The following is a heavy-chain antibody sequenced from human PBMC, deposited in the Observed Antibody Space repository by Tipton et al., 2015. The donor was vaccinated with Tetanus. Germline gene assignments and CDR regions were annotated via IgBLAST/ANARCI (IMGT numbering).Heavy chain of an antibody. CDR3: AEGRRFCSSNSCHEYYFDS. V-gene: IGHV4-59*08. J-gene: IGHJ4*02. CDR1: GGSISTYY. CDR2: VHYTGKD. Sequence: TLSLTCIVSGGSISTYYWSWIRQRPGRGLEWVGYVHYTGKDNYNPSLRSRVTLSVDMSKNQFSLRLSSVTAAETAVYYCAEGRRFCSSNSCHEYYFDSWGRGTLVTVSS. D-gene: IGHD2-2*01.